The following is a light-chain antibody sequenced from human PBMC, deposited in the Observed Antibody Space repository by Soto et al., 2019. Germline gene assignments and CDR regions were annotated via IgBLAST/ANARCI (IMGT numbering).Light chain of an antibody. Sequence: EVVLTQSTGTLSLSPGARATLSCRASQSVNDNQLAWYQQKGGQAPRLLIYGASTRATGVPERFSGSGFGTAYSIIINRREPEDFTLYYCQLYGGSPTRGTFGPGTTVEI. CDR2: GAS. J-gene: IGKJ3*01. V-gene: IGKV3-20*01. CDR1: QSVNDNQ. CDR3: QLYGGSPTRGT.